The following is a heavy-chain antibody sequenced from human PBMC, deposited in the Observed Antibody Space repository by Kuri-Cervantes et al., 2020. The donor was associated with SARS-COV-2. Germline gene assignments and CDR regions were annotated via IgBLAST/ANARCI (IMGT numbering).Heavy chain of an antibody. J-gene: IGHJ4*02. CDR2: FRNEVYSYTT. V-gene: IGHV3-72*01. CDR1: GFSFSDHY. D-gene: IGHD5-18*01. Sequence: GESLKISCAASGFSFSDHYMDWVRQAPGKGLEWVGRFRNEVYSYTTEYAASVKGRFTISRADSQNSLFLQMNSLNTEDTAVYYCTRDRKLWSPGPLLFDYWGQGTLVTVSS. CDR3: TRDRKLWSPGPLLFDY.